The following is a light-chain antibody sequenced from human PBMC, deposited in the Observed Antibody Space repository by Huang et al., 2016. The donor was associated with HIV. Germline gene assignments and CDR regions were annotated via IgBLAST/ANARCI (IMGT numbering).Light chain of an antibody. J-gene: IGKJ3*01. CDR2: WAS. CDR3: QHYYSAPFT. Sequence: DIVMTQSPDSLAVSLGERATINCKSSLSLLKSSNNKNSLAWYQQKPGQPPQLLIYWASTRESGVPDRFSGSGSGTDFTLTISSLQAEDVAVYYCQHYYSAPFTFGPGTKVDIK. CDR1: LSLLKSSNNKNS. V-gene: IGKV4-1*01.